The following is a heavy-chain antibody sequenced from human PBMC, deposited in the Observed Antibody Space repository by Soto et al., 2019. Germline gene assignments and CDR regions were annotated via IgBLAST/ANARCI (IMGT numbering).Heavy chain of an antibody. V-gene: IGHV4-59*01. CDR2: IYYSGST. D-gene: IGHD3-10*01. CDR1: GGSISSYY. J-gene: IGHJ4*02. CDR3: ARGLNMVRGVIITWALDY. Sequence: SETLSLTCTVSGGSISSYYWSWIRQPPGKGLEWIGYIYYSGSTNYNPSLKSRVTISVDTSKNQFSLKLSSVTAADTAVYYCARGLNMVRGVIITWALDYWGQGTLVTVSS.